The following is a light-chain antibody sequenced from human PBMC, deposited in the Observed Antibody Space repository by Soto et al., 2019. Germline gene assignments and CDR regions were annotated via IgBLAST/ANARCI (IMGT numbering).Light chain of an antibody. CDR1: QSVKNF. Sequence: ETVLTQSPATLSLSPGERATLSCRASQSVKNFLAWYQQKPGQAPRLLIYDASNRATGIPARFSGSGSGTDFTLTISSREPEDFAVYYCQQRINGWTFGQGTKVEIK. CDR3: QQRINGWT. V-gene: IGKV3-11*01. CDR2: DAS. J-gene: IGKJ1*01.